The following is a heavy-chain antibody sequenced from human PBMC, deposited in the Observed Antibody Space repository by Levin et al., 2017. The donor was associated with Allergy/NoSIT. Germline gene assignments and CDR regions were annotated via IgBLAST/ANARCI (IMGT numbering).Heavy chain of an antibody. CDR3: AKKQGGTSGFSFDV. CDR1: GFSFGDYA. J-gene: IGHJ3*01. CDR2: ITGGGGNT. Sequence: LSLTCAASGFSFGDYAMTWVRPAPGKGLEWVSVITGGGGNTYYGDSVKGRFTVSRDNSKNTLYLELNSLRAEDTAVYYCAKKQGGTSGFSFDVWGQGTMVTVSS. V-gene: IGHV3-23*01. D-gene: IGHD1-1*01.